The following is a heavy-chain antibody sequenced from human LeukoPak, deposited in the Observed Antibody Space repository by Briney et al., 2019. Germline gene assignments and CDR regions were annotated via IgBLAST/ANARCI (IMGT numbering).Heavy chain of an antibody. CDR1: GFTVSSNY. J-gene: IGHJ3*02. D-gene: IGHD6-13*01. V-gene: IGHV3-53*01. CDR2: IHSGGST. Sequence: PGGSLRLSCAASGFTVSSNYMSWVRQAPGKGLEWVSVIHSGGSTYYADSVKGRFTISRDNSKNTLYLQMNSLRAEDTAVYYCARDFGSSLRAFDIWGQGTMVTVSS. CDR3: ARDFGSSLRAFDI.